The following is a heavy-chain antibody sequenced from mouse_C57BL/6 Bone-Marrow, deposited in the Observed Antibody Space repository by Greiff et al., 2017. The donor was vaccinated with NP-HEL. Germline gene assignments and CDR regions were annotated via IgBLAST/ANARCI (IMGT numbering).Heavy chain of an antibody. CDR2: IRSKSSNYAT. J-gene: IGHJ3*01. CDR1: GFTFNTYA. D-gene: IGHD2-4*01. V-gene: IGHV10-3*01. CDR3: VRERDYGGPFAY. Sequence: GGGLVQPKGSLNLSCAASGFTFNTYAMHWVRQAPGKGLEWVARIRSKSSNYATYYADSVKDRFTISRDDSQSMLYLQMNNLKTEDTAMYYCVRERDYGGPFAYWGQGTLVTVSA.